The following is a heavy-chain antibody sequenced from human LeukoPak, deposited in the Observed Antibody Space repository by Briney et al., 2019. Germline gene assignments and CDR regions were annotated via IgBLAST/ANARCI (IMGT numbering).Heavy chain of an antibody. Sequence: GGSLRLSCTASGFTFGNSAMSWVRQAPGKGLEWVSEISGSGGIAYYADSLQGRFTISRDNSRNTLYLQMSNLRADDTAMYYCSRDRSRGYSFTWGQGTLVTVS. D-gene: IGHD5-12*01. CDR3: SRDRSRGYSFT. CDR1: GFTFGNSA. V-gene: IGHV3-23*01. J-gene: IGHJ5*02. CDR2: ISGSGGIA.